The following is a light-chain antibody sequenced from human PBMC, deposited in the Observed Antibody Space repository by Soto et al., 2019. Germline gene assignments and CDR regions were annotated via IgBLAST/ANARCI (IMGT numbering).Light chain of an antibody. Sequence: EIVLTQSPGTLSLSPGERATLSCRASQSVSSSYLAWYQHKPGQAPRLLIYGASSRATGIPDRFSGSGSGTDFPLTSSRLEHEDFAVYYCQHYGSSPHTFGQGTKLEIK. J-gene: IGKJ2*01. CDR1: QSVSSSY. CDR3: QHYGSSPHT. CDR2: GAS. V-gene: IGKV3-20*01.